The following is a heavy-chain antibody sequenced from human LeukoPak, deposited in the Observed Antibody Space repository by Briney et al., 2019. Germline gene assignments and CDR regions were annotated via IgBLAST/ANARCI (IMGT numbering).Heavy chain of an antibody. CDR1: GGSISSYY. Sequence: SETLSLTCTVSGGSISSYYWSWIRQPPGKGLEWIGYIYYSGSTNYNPSLKGRVTISLDTSKRQFSLKLSSVTAADTAVYYCARAGQQLAPYYYYGMDVWGQGTTVTVSS. J-gene: IGHJ6*02. V-gene: IGHV4-59*01. CDR2: IYYSGST. D-gene: IGHD6-13*01. CDR3: ARAGQQLAPYYYYGMDV.